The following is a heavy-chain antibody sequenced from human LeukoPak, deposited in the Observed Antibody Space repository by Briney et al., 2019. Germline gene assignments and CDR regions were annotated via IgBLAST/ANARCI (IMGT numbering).Heavy chain of an antibody. CDR2: ISGSGDRA. V-gene: IGHV3-23*01. D-gene: IGHD3-3*01. J-gene: IGHJ4*02. CDR3: AKGAGFLTDY. CDR1: GLTFRYYA. Sequence: PGGSLRLSCAASGLTFRYYAMSGVRQAPGKGLQWVSGISGSGDRAYYIDSVKGRFAISRDNSKNTMYLQMNSLRAEDTAVYYCAKGAGFLTDYWGQGHLVTVSS.